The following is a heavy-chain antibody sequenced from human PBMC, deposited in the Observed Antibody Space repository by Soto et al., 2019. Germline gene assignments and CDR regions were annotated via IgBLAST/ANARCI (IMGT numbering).Heavy chain of an antibody. CDR1: GGTFSSYA. CDR2: IIPIFGTA. J-gene: IGHJ6*02. D-gene: IGHD2-8*01. V-gene: IGHV1-69*06. Sequence: QVQLAQSGAEVKKPGSSVKVSCKASGGTFSSYAISWVRQAPGQGLEWMGGIIPIFGTADYAQEIQGRVSITADKSTSTAYMELSSLRSEDTAVYYCARDPISYSFPSTYYYYGMDVWGQGTTVTVSS. CDR3: ARDPISYSFPSTYYYYGMDV.